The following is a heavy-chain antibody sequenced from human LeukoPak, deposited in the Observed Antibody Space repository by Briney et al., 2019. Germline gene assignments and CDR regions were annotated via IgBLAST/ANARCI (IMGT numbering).Heavy chain of an antibody. Sequence: GGSLRLSCAASGFTFSSYEMNWVRQAPGKGLEGVSYISSSGSTIYYADSVKGRFTISRDNAKNSLYLQMNSLRAEDTAVYYCARGAYYYDSSGYRDYWGQGTLVTVSS. CDR2: ISSSGSTI. CDR3: ARGAYYYDSSGYRDY. CDR1: GFTFSSYE. D-gene: IGHD3-22*01. V-gene: IGHV3-48*03. J-gene: IGHJ4*02.